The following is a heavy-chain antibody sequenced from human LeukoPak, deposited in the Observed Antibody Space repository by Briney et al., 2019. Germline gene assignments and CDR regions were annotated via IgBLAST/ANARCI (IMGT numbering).Heavy chain of an antibody. V-gene: IGHV4-34*01. CDR2: INHSGST. CDR3: ARLPGWRNWNQRKPNFDY. CDR1: GGSFSGYY. J-gene: IGHJ4*02. Sequence: SETLSLTCAVYGGSFSGYYWSWIRQPPGKGLEWIGEINHSGSTNYNPSLKSRVTISVDTSKNQFSLKLSSVTAADTAVYYCARLPGWRNWNQRKPNFDYWGQGTLVTVSS. D-gene: IGHD1-1*01.